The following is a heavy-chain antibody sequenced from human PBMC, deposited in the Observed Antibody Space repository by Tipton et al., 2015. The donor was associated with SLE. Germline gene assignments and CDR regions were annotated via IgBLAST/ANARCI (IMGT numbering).Heavy chain of an antibody. Sequence: TLSLTCAVYGGSFSGYYWSWIRQPPGKGLEWIGEINHSGSTNYNPSLKSRVTISVDTSKNQFSLKLSSVTAADTAVYCCARERRDGYNQGYFQHWGQGTLVTVSS. CDR3: ARERRDGYNQGYFQH. J-gene: IGHJ1*01. CDR2: INHSGST. V-gene: IGHV4-34*01. CDR1: GGSFSGYY. D-gene: IGHD5-24*01.